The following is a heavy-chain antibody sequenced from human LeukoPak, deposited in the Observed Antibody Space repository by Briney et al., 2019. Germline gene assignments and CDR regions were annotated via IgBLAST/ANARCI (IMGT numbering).Heavy chain of an antibody. Sequence: GESLKISCKVSGYSFTTYWIGWVRPMPGKGLEWMGIIYPGDSDTRYSPSFQGQVTISANKSISTAYLQWSSLKASDTAMYYCARADYYDSSGYLPNFDYWGQGTLVTVSS. CDR1: GYSFTTYW. D-gene: IGHD3-22*01. V-gene: IGHV5-51*01. CDR2: IYPGDSDT. CDR3: ARADYYDSSGYLPNFDY. J-gene: IGHJ4*02.